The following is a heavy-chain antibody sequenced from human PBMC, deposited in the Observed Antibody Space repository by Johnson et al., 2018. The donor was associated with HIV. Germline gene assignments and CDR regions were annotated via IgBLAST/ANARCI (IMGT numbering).Heavy chain of an antibody. CDR1: GFSFSSYA. D-gene: IGHD3-3*01. J-gene: IGHJ3*02. Sequence: VQLVESGGGLVQPGGSLRLSCAASGFSFSSYAMSWVRQAPGKGLEWVSAISGSGGSTYYANSVKGQFTISRDNSKNTLYLQMNSLRAEDTAVYYCARVDDPDYNCWSGTSGAFDIWGQGTMVTVSS. CDR3: ARVDDPDYNCWSGTSGAFDI. CDR2: ISGSGGST. V-gene: IGHV3-23*04.